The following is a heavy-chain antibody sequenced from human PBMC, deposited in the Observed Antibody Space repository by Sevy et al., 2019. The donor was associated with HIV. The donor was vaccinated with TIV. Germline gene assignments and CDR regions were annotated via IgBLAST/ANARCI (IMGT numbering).Heavy chain of an antibody. J-gene: IGHJ5*02. Sequence: GGSLRLSCAASGFTFSSYAMHWVRQAPGKGLEWVAVISYDGSNKYYADSVKGRFTISRDNSKSTLYLQMNSLRAEDTAVYYCARDQHDYGGNLRTGWFDPWGRGTLVTVSS. D-gene: IGHD4-17*01. CDR2: ISYDGSNK. CDR3: ARDQHDYGGNLRTGWFDP. CDR1: GFTFSSYA. V-gene: IGHV3-30-3*01.